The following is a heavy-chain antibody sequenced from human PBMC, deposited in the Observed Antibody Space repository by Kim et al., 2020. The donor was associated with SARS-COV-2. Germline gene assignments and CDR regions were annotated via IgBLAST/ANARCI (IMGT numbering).Heavy chain of an antibody. D-gene: IGHD3-22*01. CDR3: ARHQKTYYYDSSGYFQH. V-gene: IGHV4-39*01. Sequence: LKSRVIISVDTSKNQFSRKLSSVTAADTAVYYCARHQKTYYYDSSGYFQHWGQGTLVTVSS. J-gene: IGHJ1*01.